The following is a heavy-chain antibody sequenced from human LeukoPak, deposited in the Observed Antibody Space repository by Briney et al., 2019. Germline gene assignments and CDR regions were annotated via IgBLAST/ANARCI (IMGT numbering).Heavy chain of an antibody. D-gene: IGHD1-14*01. CDR2: IRSDGFNK. J-gene: IGHJ4*02. CDR1: GFTFSGSG. Sequence: PGGSLRLSCAASGFTFSGSGMHWVRQAPGKGLEWVAFIRSDGFNKYYADSVKGRFTISRDNSKNTLYLQMNSLRVEDTAVYYCAKDSRNLPFDYWGQGTLVTVSS. V-gene: IGHV3-30*02. CDR3: AKDSRNLPFDY.